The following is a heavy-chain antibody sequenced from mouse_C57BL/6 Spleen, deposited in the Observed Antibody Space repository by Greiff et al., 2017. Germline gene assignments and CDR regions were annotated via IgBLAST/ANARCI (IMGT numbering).Heavy chain of an antibody. CDR1: GFTFSSYT. D-gene: IGHD2-1*01. Sequence: DVKLVESGGGLVKPGGSLKLSCAASGFTFSSYTMSWVRQTPEKRLEWVATISGGGGNTYYPDSVKGRFTIARDNAKNTLYLQMSSLRSEDTAVYYCARGGYYGNFRGYFDVWGTGTTVTVSS. V-gene: IGHV5-9*04. CDR3: ARGGYYGNFRGYFDV. J-gene: IGHJ1*03. CDR2: ISGGGGNT.